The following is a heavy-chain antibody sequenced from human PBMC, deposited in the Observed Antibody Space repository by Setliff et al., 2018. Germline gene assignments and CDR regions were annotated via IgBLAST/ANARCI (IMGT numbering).Heavy chain of an antibody. Sequence: GASVKVSCKVSGYTLTEVSRHWVRQAPGKGLEWMGGFDPEDGETIYAQKFQGRVTMTEDTSTDTADMELSSLRSEDTAVYYCAIAYSSSWDFDYWGQGTLVTVSS. CDR1: GYTLTEVS. CDR2: FDPEDGET. V-gene: IGHV1-24*01. D-gene: IGHD6-13*01. CDR3: AIAYSSSWDFDY. J-gene: IGHJ4*02.